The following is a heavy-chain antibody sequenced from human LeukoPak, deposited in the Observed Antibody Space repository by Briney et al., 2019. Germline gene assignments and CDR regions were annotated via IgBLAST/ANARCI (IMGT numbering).Heavy chain of an antibody. D-gene: IGHD6-13*01. CDR2: ISFDGSNK. CDR3: ARDIRYSSSWRFDY. V-gene: IGHV3-30-3*01. J-gene: IGHJ4*02. CDR1: GFTFSSYA. Sequence: GGCLRLSCAASGFTFSSYAMHWVRQAPGKGLEWVAVISFDGSNKYYADSVKGRFTISRDNSKNTLYLQVNSLRAEDTAVYYCARDIRYSSSWRFDYWGQGTLVTVSS.